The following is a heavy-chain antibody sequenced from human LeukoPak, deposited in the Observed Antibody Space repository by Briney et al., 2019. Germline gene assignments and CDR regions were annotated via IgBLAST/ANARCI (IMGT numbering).Heavy chain of an antibody. CDR3: SRVPRYCSCGRCYRDFDI. D-gene: IGHD2-15*01. CDR2: ISSSSSTI. CDR1: GFTVSIYS. V-gene: IGHV3-48*01. J-gene: IGHJ3*02. Sequence: GVALRLSRAASGFTVSIYSMNCVRQPPGKGLEWGSYISSSSSTIFYAYAVKDRLTISRDNAKNSLHLQMNSLRAEDTALYYCSRVPRYCSCGRCYRDFDIWGQGTMVTVSS.